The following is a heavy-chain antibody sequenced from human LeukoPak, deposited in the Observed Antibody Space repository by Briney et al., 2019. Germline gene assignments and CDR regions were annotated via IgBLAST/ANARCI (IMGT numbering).Heavy chain of an antibody. V-gene: IGHV1-69*01. Sequence: ASVKVSCKASGGTFSSYAISWVRQAPGQGLEWMGGIIPIFGTANYAQKFQGRVTITADESTSTAYMELSSLRSEDTAVYYCASSLFWGGYYHYFDYWGQGTLVTVSS. CDR1: GGTFSSYA. CDR3: ASSLFWGGYYHYFDY. J-gene: IGHJ4*02. D-gene: IGHD3-3*01. CDR2: IIPIFGTA.